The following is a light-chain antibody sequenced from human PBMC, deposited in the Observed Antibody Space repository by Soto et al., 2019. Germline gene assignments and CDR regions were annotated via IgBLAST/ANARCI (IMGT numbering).Light chain of an antibody. CDR3: KQYNNWPWT. V-gene: IGKV3-15*01. Sequence: EIVMTQSPVTLSVSPGERATLSCRASQSVSSDLAWFQQKPGQAPRLLIYAAYTRASGVQARFSGGGSGTEFTLTINSLQSEDFAVYYCKQYNNWPWTFGQGTKVDI. J-gene: IGKJ1*01. CDR1: QSVSSD. CDR2: AAY.